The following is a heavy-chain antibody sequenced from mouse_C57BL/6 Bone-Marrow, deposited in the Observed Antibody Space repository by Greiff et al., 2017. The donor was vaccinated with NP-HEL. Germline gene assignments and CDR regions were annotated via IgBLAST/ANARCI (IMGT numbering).Heavy chain of an antibody. CDR1: GYTFTSYW. CDR2: IYPSDSET. Sequence: QVQLQQPGAELVRPGSSVKLSCKASGYTFTSYWMDWVKQRPGQGLEWIGNIYPSDSETHYNQKFKDKATLTVDKSSSTAYMQLSSLTSEDSAVYYCARGGEDDSSGYGFDYWGQGTTLTVSS. D-gene: IGHD3-2*02. J-gene: IGHJ2*01. V-gene: IGHV1-61*01. CDR3: ARGGEDDSSGYGFDY.